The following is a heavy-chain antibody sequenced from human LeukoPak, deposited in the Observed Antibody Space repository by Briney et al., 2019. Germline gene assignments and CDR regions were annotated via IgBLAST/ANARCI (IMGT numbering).Heavy chain of an antibody. CDR1: GFTFSSYS. V-gene: IGHV3-48*01. J-gene: IGHJ6*03. D-gene: IGHD1-20*01. CDR2: ISSSSSTI. Sequence: QPGGSLRLSCAASGFTFSSYSMNWVRQAPGKGLEWVSYISSSSSTIYYADSVKGRFTISRDNAKNSLYLQMNSLRAEDTAVYYCARIARITGRGYMDVWGKGTTVTVSS. CDR3: ARIARITGRGYMDV.